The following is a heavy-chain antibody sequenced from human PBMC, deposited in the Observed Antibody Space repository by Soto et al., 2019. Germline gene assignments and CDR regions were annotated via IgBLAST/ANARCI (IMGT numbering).Heavy chain of an antibody. CDR2: ISSSSSTI. CDR3: AREVLLSYYDSIGYYPQCFDI. J-gene: IGHJ3*02. V-gene: IGHV3-48*02. CDR1: GFTFSSYS. D-gene: IGHD3-22*01. Sequence: EVQLVESGGGLVQPGGSLRLSCAASGFTFSSYSMNWVRQAPGKGLEWVSYISSSSSTIYYADSVKGRFTISRDNAKNSLYLQMNSLRDEDTAVYYCAREVLLSYYDSIGYYPQCFDIWGQGTMVTVSS.